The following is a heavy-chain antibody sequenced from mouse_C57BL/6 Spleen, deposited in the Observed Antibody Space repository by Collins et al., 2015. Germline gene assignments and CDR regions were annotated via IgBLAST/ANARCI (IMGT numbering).Heavy chain of an antibody. CDR2: INPSNGGT. CDR3: ARGRRNYSNSWFAY. V-gene: IGHV1-53*01. Sequence: QVQLQQPGTELVKPGASVKLSCKASGYTFTSYWMHWVRQRPGQGLEWIGNINPSNGGTNYNEKFKSKATLTVDKSSSTAYMQLSSLTSEDSAVYYCARGRRNYSNSWFAYWGQGTLVTVSA. J-gene: IGHJ3*01. CDR1: GYTFTSYW. D-gene: IGHD2-5*01.